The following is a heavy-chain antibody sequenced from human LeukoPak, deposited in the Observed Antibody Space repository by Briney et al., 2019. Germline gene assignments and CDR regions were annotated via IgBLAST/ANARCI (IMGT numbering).Heavy chain of an antibody. V-gene: IGHV5-51*01. CDR3: GRSKGFSYANYFDY. J-gene: IGHJ4*02. CDR2: IYAGDSDT. CDR1: GYKFDTYW. D-gene: IGHD3-16*01. Sequence: GESLKISCMGSGYKFDTYWIGWVRQMPGKGLEWMGVIYAGDSDTRYSPSFRGQVTISADKSISTAYLQWSSLKASDTAMYYCGRSKGFSYANYFDYWGQGTLVTVSS.